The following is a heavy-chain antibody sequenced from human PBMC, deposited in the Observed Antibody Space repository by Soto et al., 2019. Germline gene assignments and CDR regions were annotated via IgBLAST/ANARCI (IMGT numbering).Heavy chain of an antibody. CDR2: ISYDGSNK. J-gene: IGHJ6*02. CDR3: AREAVYSSSWYGDYYYGMDV. CDR1: GFTFSSYA. Sequence: QVQLVESGGGVVQPGRSLRLSCAASGFTFSSYAMHWVRQAPGKGLEWVAVISYDGSNKYYADSVKGRFTISRDNSKKTLYLQMNSLRDEDTAVYYCAREAVYSSSWYGDYYYGMDVWGQGTTVTVSS. D-gene: IGHD6-13*01. V-gene: IGHV3-30-3*01.